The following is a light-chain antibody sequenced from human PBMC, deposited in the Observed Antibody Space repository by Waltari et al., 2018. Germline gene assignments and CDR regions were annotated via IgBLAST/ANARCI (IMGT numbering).Light chain of an antibody. V-gene: IGKV1-39*01. Sequence: IHMTPSPPPLSASFGHRVTITCRASQSINNYLNWYQQKPGKAPNLLIYAASSLHSGVPSRFSGSGSGTDFTLTISSLQADDVATYYCQQSSSTPQDAFGQGTKLEIK. J-gene: IGKJ2*01. CDR2: AAS. CDR3: QQSSSTPQDA. CDR1: QSINNY.